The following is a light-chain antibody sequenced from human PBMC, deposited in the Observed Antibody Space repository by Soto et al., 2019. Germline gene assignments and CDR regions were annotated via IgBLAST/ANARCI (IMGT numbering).Light chain of an antibody. CDR1: QSVSSN. V-gene: IGKV3-15*01. J-gene: IGKJ5*01. CDR3: QQYENWPFT. Sequence: EIVMTQSPATLSVSPGERATLSCRASQSVSSNLAWYQQKPGQAPRLLIYGASTRATGIPARFSGSGSGTEFTLTISSLQSEDFATYYCQQYENWPFTFGQGTRLEIK. CDR2: GAS.